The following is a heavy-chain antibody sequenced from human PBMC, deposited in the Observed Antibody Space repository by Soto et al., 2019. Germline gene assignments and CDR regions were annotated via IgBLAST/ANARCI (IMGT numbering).Heavy chain of an antibody. J-gene: IGHJ4*02. CDR2: MNPNSGNT. Sequence: QVQLVQSGAEVKKPGASVKVSCKASGYTFTSFDINWVRQATGQGPEWMGWMNPNSGNTGYAQKFQGRVTMTRNPSISTAYMELSSLRFEDTAVYYCARGTGGSYAWERNEYWGQGTLVTVSS. CDR1: GYTFTSFD. V-gene: IGHV1-8*01. D-gene: IGHD3-16*01. CDR3: ARGTGGSYAWERNEY.